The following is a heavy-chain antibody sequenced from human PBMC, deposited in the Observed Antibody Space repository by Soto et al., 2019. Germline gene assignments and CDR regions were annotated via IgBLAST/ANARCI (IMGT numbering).Heavy chain of an antibody. Sequence: SETLSLTCTVSGDSVSSSRYCWSWIRQPPGKALEWIAYIYHSGSTSYNPSPKSRVTISRDTSRNQFSLKLTSVTAADTAVYYCARSGGGSGWLGGQGTLVTVSS. D-gene: IGHD6-19*01. CDR3: ARSGGGSGWL. CDR2: IYHSGST. CDR1: GDSVSSSRYC. J-gene: IGHJ4*02. V-gene: IGHV4-61*01.